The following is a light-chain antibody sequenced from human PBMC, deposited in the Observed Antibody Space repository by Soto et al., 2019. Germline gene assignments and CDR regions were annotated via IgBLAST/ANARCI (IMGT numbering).Light chain of an antibody. CDR2: GAS. Sequence: ELVLTQSPGTLSLSPGERATLSCRASQSFSSSYLAWYQQKPGQAPRLVIYGASIRATGIPDRFSGSGSGTDFTLTISRLEPEDFAVYYCQKYGTSRTFGQGTKVDIK. CDR3: QKYGTSRT. CDR1: QSFSSSY. J-gene: IGKJ1*01. V-gene: IGKV3-20*01.